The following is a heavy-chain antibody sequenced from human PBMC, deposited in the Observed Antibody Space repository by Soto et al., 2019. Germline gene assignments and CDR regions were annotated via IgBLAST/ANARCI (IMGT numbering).Heavy chain of an antibody. Sequence: QVQLVESGGGVVQPGRSLRLSCAASGFTFSSYAMHWVRQAPGKGLEWVAVISYDGSNKYYADSVKGRFTISRDNSKNGLELQMNRPSAEDTAVYYCASPVPCSGGRCYHPGGQGTLVTVSS. CDR1: GFTFSSYA. CDR2: ISYDGSNK. V-gene: IGHV3-30-3*01. D-gene: IGHD2-15*01. J-gene: IGHJ4*02. CDR3: ASPVPCSGGRCYHP.